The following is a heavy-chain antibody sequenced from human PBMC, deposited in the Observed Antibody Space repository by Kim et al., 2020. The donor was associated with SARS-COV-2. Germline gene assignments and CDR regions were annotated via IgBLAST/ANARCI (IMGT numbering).Heavy chain of an antibody. J-gene: IGHJ5*02. CDR1: RFTVSNSY. V-gene: IGHV3-53*01. Sequence: GGSLRFSCALSRFTVSNSYLAWVRQAPGKGLEWVSATYFGGSKYYAEFVQGRFSISGDKSTDTLTLQMNSLRPDDTAVYYCVGAVAGNHYFPAWGQGALV. CDR2: TYFGGSK. CDR3: VGAVAGNHYFPA. D-gene: IGHD6-19*01.